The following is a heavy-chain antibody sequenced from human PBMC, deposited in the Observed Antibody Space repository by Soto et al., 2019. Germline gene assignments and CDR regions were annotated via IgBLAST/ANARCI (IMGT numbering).Heavy chain of an antibody. V-gene: IGHV3-23*01. D-gene: IGHD6-6*01. CDR3: AKGSEFSNSYTLDFDF. J-gene: IGHJ4*02. CDR2: ISGNGGST. CDR1: GFTFSSYA. Sequence: LRLSCAASGFTFSSYAMSWVRQAPGRGLEWVSIISGNGGSTYYAASVKGRFTISRDNTKNTLYLQMDSLTAEDTAVYYCAKGSEFSNSYTLDFDFWGQGALVTVSS.